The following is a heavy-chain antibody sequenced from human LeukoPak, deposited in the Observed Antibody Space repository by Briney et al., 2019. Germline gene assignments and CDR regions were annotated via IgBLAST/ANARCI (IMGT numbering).Heavy chain of an antibody. CDR2: IIPIFGTA. CDR1: GGTFSSYA. J-gene: IGHJ6*03. V-gene: IGHV1-69*05. D-gene: IGHD2-21*02. Sequence: EASVKVSCKASGGTFSSYAISWVRQAPGQGLEWMGRIIPIFGTANYAQKFQGRVTITTDESTSTAYMELSSLRSEDTAVYYCARGDFEDYYYYMDVWGKGTTVTVSS. CDR3: ARGDFEDYYYYMDV.